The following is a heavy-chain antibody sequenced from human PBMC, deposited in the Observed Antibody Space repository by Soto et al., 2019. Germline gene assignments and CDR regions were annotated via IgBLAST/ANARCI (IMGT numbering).Heavy chain of an antibody. J-gene: IGHJ4*02. CDR2: ISGSGGST. D-gene: IGHD3-22*01. CDR1: GFTFSSYA. V-gene: IGHV3-23*01. Sequence: EVQLLESGGGLVQPGGSLRLSCAASGFTFSSYAMSWVRQAPGKGLEWVSAISGSGGSTYYADSVKGRFTISRDNSKNTVYLQMNSVRAEDTAVYYCAKGYYYDSSGYFLFDYWGQGTLVTVSS. CDR3: AKGYYYDSSGYFLFDY.